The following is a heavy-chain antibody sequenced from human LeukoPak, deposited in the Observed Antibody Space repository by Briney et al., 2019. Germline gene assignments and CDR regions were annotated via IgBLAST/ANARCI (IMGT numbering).Heavy chain of an antibody. J-gene: IGHJ5*02. V-gene: IGHV1-69*01. CDR3: ASLSKDYGDYVESGSSWFDP. CDR2: IIPIFGTA. CDR1: GGTFSSYA. Sequence: SVKVSCKASGGTFSSYAISWVRQAPGQGLEWMGGIIPIFGTANYAQKFQGRVTITSDESTSTAYMELSSLRSEDTAVYYCASLSKDYGDYVESGSSWFDPWGQGTLVTVSS. D-gene: IGHD4-17*01.